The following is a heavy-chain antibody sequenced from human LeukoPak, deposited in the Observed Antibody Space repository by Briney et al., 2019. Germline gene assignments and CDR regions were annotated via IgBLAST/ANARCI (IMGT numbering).Heavy chain of an antibody. J-gene: IGHJ4*02. V-gene: IGHV4-38-2*01. Sequence: PSETLSLTCAVSGYSISSGYYWGWIRQPPGKGLEWIGSVHHSGATYYNPSLKSRVTIPVDTSKNQFSLDLSSVTAADTAVYYCARLNGGSFDYWGQGTLVTVSS. CDR2: VHHSGAT. D-gene: IGHD2-15*01. CDR1: GYSISSGYY. CDR3: ARLNGGSFDY.